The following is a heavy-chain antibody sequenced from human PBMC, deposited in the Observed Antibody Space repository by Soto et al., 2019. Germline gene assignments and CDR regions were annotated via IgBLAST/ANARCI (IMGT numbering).Heavy chain of an antibody. J-gene: IGHJ6*02. Sequence: QVQLVQSGAEVKKPGSSVKVSCKASGATFSSYTISWVRQAPGQGLEWMGRIIPILGIANYAQKFQGRVTITADKSTSTAYMELSSLRSEDTAVYYCARDRGYGYNYYYYYGMDVWGQGTTVTVSS. D-gene: IGHD5-12*01. CDR1: GATFSSYT. CDR3: ARDRGYGYNYYYYYGMDV. V-gene: IGHV1-69*08. CDR2: IIPILGIA.